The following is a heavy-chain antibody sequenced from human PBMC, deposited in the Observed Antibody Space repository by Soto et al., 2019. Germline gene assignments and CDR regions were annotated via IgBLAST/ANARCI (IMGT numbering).Heavy chain of an antibody. CDR2: IYTSGST. V-gene: IGHV4-4*07. J-gene: IGHJ5*02. CDR1: GGSISSYY. D-gene: IGHD3-10*01. CDR3: ARVRLQHYSGSGSYSLYDWFDP. Sequence: SETLSLTCTVSGGSISSYYWSWIRQPAGKGLEWIGRIYTSGSTNYNPSLKSRVTMSVDTSKNQFSLKLSSVTAADTAVYYCARVRLQHYSGSGSYSLYDWFDPWGQGTLVTVSS.